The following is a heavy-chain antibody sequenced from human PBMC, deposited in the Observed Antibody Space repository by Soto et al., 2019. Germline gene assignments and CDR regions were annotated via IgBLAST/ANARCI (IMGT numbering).Heavy chain of an antibody. V-gene: IGHV3-33*01. J-gene: IGHJ4*02. D-gene: IGHD5-12*01. CDR2: IWNDGSNK. Sequence: QVQLVESGGGVVQPGRSLRLSCAASGFTFISYGMHWVRQAPGKGLEWVAVIWNDGSNKYYADSVKGRFTISRDNSKNTMYLQMNSLRAEDTGVYYCARDELATHFEFWGQGTLVTVSS. CDR3: ARDELATHFEF. CDR1: GFTFISYG.